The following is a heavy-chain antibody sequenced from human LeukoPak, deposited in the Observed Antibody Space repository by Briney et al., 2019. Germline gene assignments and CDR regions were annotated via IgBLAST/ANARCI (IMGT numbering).Heavy chain of an antibody. CDR2: TIPIFGTA. V-gene: IGHV1-69*05. J-gene: IGHJ5*02. D-gene: IGHD6-13*01. CDR1: GGTFSTYA. CDR3: ARLFRRSSSWYARSGNWFDP. Sequence: SVKVSCKASGGTFSTYATSRVRQAPGQGLEWMGGTIPIFGTANYAQKFPGRVTITTDESTSTAYMELSSLRSEDTAVYYCARLFRRSSSWYARSGNWFDPWGQGTLVTVSS.